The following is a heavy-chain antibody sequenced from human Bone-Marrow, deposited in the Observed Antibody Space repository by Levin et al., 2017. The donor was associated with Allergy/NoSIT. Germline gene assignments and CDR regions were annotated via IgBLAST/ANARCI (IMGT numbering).Heavy chain of an antibody. V-gene: IGHV3-30-3*01. CDR2: ISYDGSNK. J-gene: IGHJ3*02. CDR1: GFTFSSYA. Sequence: GESLKISCAASGFTFSSYAMHWVRQAPGKGLEWVAVISYDGSNKYYADSVKGRFTISRDNSKNTLYLQMNSLRAEDTAVYYCAREECSSTSCLPDGAFDSWGQGTMVTVSS. CDR3: AREECSSTSCLPDGAFDS. D-gene: IGHD2-2*01.